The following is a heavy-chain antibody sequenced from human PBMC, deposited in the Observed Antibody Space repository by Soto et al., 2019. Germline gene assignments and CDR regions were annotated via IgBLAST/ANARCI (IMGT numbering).Heavy chain of an antibody. J-gene: IGHJ6*03. CDR2: IYYSGST. Sequence: PSETLSLTCTVSGGSISSYYWSWIRQPPGKGLEWIGYIYYSGSTNYNPSLKSRVTISVDTSKNQFSLKLSSVTAADTAVYYCARTDRLYSSGWSPPRHGPLYYYYMDVWGKGTTVTVSS. D-gene: IGHD6-19*01. CDR3: ARTDRLYSSGWSPPRHGPLYYYYMDV. V-gene: IGHV4-59*08. CDR1: GGSISSYY.